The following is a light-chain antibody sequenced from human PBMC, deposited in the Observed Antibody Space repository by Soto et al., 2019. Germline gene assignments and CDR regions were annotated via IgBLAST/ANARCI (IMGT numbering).Light chain of an antibody. Sequence: QSLLTQPASVSGSPGQSITITCTGPSSDVGGYNYVSWYQQHPGKAPKVLISDVSNRPSGISNRFSGSKSGNTASLTISGLQAEDEADYYCSSYTSIDTWVFGTGTKVTVL. CDR3: SSYTSIDTWV. V-gene: IGLV2-14*03. CDR2: DVS. J-gene: IGLJ1*01. CDR1: SSDVGGYNY.